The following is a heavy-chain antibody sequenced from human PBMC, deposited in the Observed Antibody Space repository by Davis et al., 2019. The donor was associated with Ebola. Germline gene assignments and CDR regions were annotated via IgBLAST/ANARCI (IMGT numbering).Heavy chain of an antibody. CDR3: ARDPKGPENEYYYYYYGMDV. J-gene: IGHJ6*04. V-gene: IGHV3-11*01. CDR1: GFTFSDYY. D-gene: IGHD1-1*01. CDR2: ISSSGSTI. Sequence: PGGSLGLSCAASGFTFSDYYMSWIRQAPGKGLEWVSYISSSGSTIYYADSVKGRFTISRDNAKNSLYLQMNSLRAEDTAVYYCARDPKGPENEYYYYYYGMDVWGKGTTVTVSS.